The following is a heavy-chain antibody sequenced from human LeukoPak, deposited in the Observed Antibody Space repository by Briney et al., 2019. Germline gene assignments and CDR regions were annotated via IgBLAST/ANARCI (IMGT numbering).Heavy chain of an antibody. Sequence: GGSLRLSCAASGFTFSSYAMSWVCQAPGKGLEWVSVISGRGDSTYYADSVKGRFTISRDNSKNTLYLQMNSLRAEDTAVYYCARDGYSFGHDFDYWGQGTLVTVSS. CDR2: ISGRGDST. V-gene: IGHV3-23*01. D-gene: IGHD5-18*01. CDR1: GFTFSSYA. J-gene: IGHJ4*02. CDR3: ARDGYSFGHDFDY.